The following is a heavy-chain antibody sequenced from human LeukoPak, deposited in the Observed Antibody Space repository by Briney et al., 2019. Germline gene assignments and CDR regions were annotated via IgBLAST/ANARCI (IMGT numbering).Heavy chain of an antibody. Sequence: GGSLRLSCSASGFTLNNYAMNWVRQAPGKGLEWVSSFGGSGDPTYYADSVQGRFTISRDKSKNTMFLQMSSLRVEDTALYYCARHPTGFPNWFDRWGQGTLVTVSP. CDR3: ARHPTGFPNWFDR. D-gene: IGHD1-14*01. V-gene: IGHV3-23*01. CDR2: FGGSGDPT. J-gene: IGHJ5*02. CDR1: GFTLNNYA.